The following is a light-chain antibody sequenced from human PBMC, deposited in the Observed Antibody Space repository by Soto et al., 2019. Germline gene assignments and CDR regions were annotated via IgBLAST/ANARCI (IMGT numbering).Light chain of an antibody. CDR3: AAWDDSLNGYV. V-gene: IGLV1-44*01. Sequence: HSVLSQPPSASGTPGQRVTISCSGSSSNIGSNTVSWYQQFPGTAPKLLIYFNIQRPSGVPDRFSGSKSGTSASLAIRGLQSEDEADYYCAAWDDSLNGYVFGTGTKVTVL. J-gene: IGLJ1*01. CDR2: FNI. CDR1: SSNIGSNT.